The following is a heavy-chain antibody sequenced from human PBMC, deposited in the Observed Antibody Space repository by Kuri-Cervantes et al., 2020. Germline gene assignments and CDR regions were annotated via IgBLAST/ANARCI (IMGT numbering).Heavy chain of an antibody. J-gene: IGHJ3*02. CDR3: ARLVRRSHYYDSSGYYAFDI. Sequence: SETLSLTCAASGFTVSSSYMSWIRQPAGKGLEWIGRIYTSGSTNYNPSLKSRVTISVDTSKNQFSLKLSSVTAADTAVYYCARLVRRSHYYDSSGYYAFDIWGQGTRVTVSS. CDR2: IYTSGST. CDR1: GFTVSSSY. V-gene: IGHV4-4*07. D-gene: IGHD3-22*01.